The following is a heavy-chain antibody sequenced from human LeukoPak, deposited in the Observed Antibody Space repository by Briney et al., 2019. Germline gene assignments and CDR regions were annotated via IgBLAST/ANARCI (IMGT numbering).Heavy chain of an antibody. V-gene: IGHV1-69*13. CDR3: ARDGVAAAGTHYYYYYMDV. CDR2: IIPIFGTA. D-gene: IGHD6-13*01. J-gene: IGHJ6*03. Sequence: SVKVSCKASGGTFSSYAISWVRQAPGQALEWMGVIIPIFGTADYAQKFQGRVTITADESTSTAYMELRSLRSEDTAVYYCARDGVAAAGTHYYYYYMDVWGKGTTVTISS. CDR1: GGTFSSYA.